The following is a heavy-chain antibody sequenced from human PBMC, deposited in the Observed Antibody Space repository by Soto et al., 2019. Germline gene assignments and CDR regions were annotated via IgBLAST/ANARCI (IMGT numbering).Heavy chain of an antibody. Sequence: EVQLVESGGCLVKPGGSLRLSCAASGFTFSNAWMIWVRQAPGKGLEWVGRIKSKTDGGTTDYAAPVKGRFTISRDDSKNTLYLQMNSLKTEDTAVYYCTTGCGYDSCAFDIWGQGTMVTVSS. V-gene: IGHV3-15*01. D-gene: IGHD5-12*01. J-gene: IGHJ3*02. CDR2: IKSKTDGGTT. CDR1: GFTFSNAW. CDR3: TTGCGYDSCAFDI.